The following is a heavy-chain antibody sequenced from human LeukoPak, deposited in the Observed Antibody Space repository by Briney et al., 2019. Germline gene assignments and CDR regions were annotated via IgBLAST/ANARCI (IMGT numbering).Heavy chain of an antibody. CDR1: GFTFSSYA. CDR3: AKDIKYYDFWSGYLEPSTKDY. V-gene: IGHV3-23*01. CDR2: ISGSGGST. Sequence: PGGSLRLSCAASGFTFSSYAMSWVRRAPGKGLEWVSAISGSGGSTYYADSVKGRFTISRDNSKNTLYLQMNSLRAEDTAVYYCAKDIKYYDFWSGYLEPSTKDYWGQGTLVTVSS. D-gene: IGHD3-3*01. J-gene: IGHJ4*02.